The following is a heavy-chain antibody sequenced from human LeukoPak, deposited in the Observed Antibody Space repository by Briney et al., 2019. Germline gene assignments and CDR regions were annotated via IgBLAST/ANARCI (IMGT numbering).Heavy chain of an antibody. CDR2: IRYDGTNK. V-gene: IGHV3-30*02. CDR1: GFTFSSYG. J-gene: IGHJ4*02. D-gene: IGHD1-26*01. CDR3: ARELLGSWGGDFDY. Sequence: GGSLRLSCAASGFTFSSYGMHWVRQAPGKGLEWVAFIRYDGTNKYYADSVKGRFTISRDNSKNTLYLQMNSLRAEDTAVYYCARELLGSWGGDFDYWGQGTLVTVSS.